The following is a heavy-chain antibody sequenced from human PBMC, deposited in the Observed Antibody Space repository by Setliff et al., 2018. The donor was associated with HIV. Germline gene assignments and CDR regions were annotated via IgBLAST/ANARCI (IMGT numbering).Heavy chain of an antibody. D-gene: IGHD3-22*01. CDR2: INHGGNT. J-gene: IGHJ4*02. CDR3: ARQEGAGITMTVELIFPPDF. CDR1: GGSFSDYY. Sequence: SETLSLTCAVYGGSFSDYYWTWIRQPPGKGLEWIGEINHGGNTYYNPSLKTRVTISVDTSKNQFSLNLSSVTAADTAVYYRARQEGAGITMTVELIFPPDFWGQGTLVTVSS. V-gene: IGHV4-34*01.